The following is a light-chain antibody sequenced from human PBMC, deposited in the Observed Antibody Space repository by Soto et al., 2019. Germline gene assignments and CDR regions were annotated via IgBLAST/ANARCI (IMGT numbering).Light chain of an antibody. CDR2: GAS. V-gene: IGKV3-20*01. CDR1: QSVSSSY. J-gene: IGKJ1*01. CDR3: QQYGSSPRT. Sequence: EIVLTQSPGTLSLSPGERATLSCRASQSVSSSYLAWYQQKPGQAPRLLIYGASSRATVIPDRFSGSGSGTDFPLTISRLGPEDFAVYYCQQYGSSPRTFGQGTKVEIK.